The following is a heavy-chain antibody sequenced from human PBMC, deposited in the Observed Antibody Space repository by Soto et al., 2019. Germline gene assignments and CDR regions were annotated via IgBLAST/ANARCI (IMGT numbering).Heavy chain of an antibody. CDR1: GGSFSGYY. Sequence: QVQLQQWGAGLLKPSETLSLTCAVYGGSFSGYYWSWIRQPPGKGLEWIGEINHSGSTNYNPSLKSRVTISVDTSKNQFSLKLSSVTAADTAVYYCARGLVSSSWSFDYWGQGTLVTVSS. CDR3: ARGLVSSSWSFDY. D-gene: IGHD6-13*01. CDR2: INHSGST. J-gene: IGHJ4*02. V-gene: IGHV4-34*01.